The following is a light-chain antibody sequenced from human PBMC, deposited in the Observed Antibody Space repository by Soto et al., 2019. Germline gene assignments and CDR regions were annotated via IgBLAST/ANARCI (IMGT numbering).Light chain of an antibody. CDR1: QAIRND. V-gene: IGKV1-6*01. CDR3: LQDYNYPYT. Sequence: ALQMTQSPSSLSASVGDRVTITCRASQAIRNDLGWYQQKPGKAPKLLIYAASSLQSGVPSRFSGSGSGTDFILTISSLQPEDFATYYCLQDYNYPYTFGQGTKLEIK. CDR2: AAS. J-gene: IGKJ2*01.